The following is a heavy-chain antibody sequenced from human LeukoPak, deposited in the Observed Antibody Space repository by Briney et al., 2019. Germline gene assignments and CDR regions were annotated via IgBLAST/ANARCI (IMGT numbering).Heavy chain of an antibody. Sequence: GGSLRLSCAASGFTFSSYDMNWVRQAPGKGLEWVSSISNTNSDIHYADSVKGRFTISRDSAKNSLYLQMNSLRAEDTAVYYCARVNGDYEKTYYFDYWGQGTLVTVSS. D-gene: IGHD4-17*01. CDR1: GFTFSSYD. CDR3: ARVNGDYEKTYYFDY. J-gene: IGHJ4*02. CDR2: ISNTNSDI. V-gene: IGHV3-21*01.